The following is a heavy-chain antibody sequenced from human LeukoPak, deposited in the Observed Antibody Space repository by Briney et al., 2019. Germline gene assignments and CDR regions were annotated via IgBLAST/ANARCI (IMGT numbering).Heavy chain of an antibody. V-gene: IGHV4-39*01. J-gene: IGHJ4*02. Sequence: SETLSLTCTVSGGSISSSSYYWGWIRQPPGKGLEWIGSIYYSGSTYYNPSLKSRVTISVDTSKNQFSLKLSSVTAADTAVHYCARHAAFRGSGRRFDYWGRGTLVTVSS. D-gene: IGHD3-10*01. CDR1: GGSISSSSYY. CDR3: ARHAAFRGSGRRFDY. CDR2: IYYSGST.